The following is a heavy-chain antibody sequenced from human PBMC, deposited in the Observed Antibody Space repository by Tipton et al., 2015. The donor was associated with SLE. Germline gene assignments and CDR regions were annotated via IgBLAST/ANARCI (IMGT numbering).Heavy chain of an antibody. D-gene: IGHD4-23*01. CDR2: IYPDDSDT. V-gene: IGHV5-51*01. J-gene: IGHJ3*02. CDR3: ARREAGDNSGDAFDI. CDR1: GYSFTSYW. Sequence: VQLVQSGADVKKPGESLRISCKGSGYSFTSYWISWVRQMPGKGLEWMGFIYPDDSDTNYSPSFQGHVTFSADQSISTAYLQWSSLKASDTAMYYCARREAGDNSGDAFDIWGKGTMVTVSS.